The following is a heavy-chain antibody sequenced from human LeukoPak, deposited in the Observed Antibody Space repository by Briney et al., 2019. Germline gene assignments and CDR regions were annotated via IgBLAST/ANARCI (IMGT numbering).Heavy chain of an antibody. CDR2: VDPEDGET. D-gene: IGHD6-19*01. V-gene: IGHV1-69-2*01. Sequence: ASVKVSCKVSGYTFTDYYMHWVQQAPGKGLEWVGLVDPEDGETIYAEKFQGRVTITADTSTDTAYMELSSLRSEDTAVYYCATAPLFIAVAGTSGYWGQGTLVTVSS. CDR3: ATAPLFIAVAGTSGY. CDR1: GYTFTDYY. J-gene: IGHJ4*02.